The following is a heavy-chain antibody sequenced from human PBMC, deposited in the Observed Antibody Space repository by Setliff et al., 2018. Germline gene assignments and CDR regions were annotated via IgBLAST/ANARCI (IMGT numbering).Heavy chain of an antibody. CDR3: AKGYCSSTSCYVDY. CDR1: GFTFSSYA. D-gene: IGHD2-2*01. Sequence: GGSLRLSCAASGFTFSSYAMSWVRQAPGKGLEWVSAISAGGSRLDYADSVKGRFTISRDNAKNSLYLQMNSLRAEDMALYYCAKGYCSSTSCYVDYWGQGTLVTVSS. J-gene: IGHJ4*02. V-gene: IGHV3-23*01. CDR2: ISAGGSRL.